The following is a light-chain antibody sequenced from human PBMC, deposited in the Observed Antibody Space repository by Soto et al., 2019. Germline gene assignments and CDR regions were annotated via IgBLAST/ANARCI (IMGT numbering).Light chain of an antibody. CDR1: QGIDNY. J-gene: IGKJ2*01. CDR2: GAS. CDR3: LQYESYPYA. V-gene: IGKV1-16*02. Sequence: DIQMTQSPSTLSGSVGDRVTITCRASQGIDNYLAWFQQKPGKAPKCLIYGASNLQSGVPSKFSGSGFGTDFTLTISSLQPEDFATYYCLQYESYPYAFGQGTKLEIK.